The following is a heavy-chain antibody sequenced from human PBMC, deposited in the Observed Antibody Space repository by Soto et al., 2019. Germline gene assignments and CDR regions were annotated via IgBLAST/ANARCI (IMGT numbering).Heavy chain of an antibody. Sequence: QVQLVESGGGVVQPGRSLRLSCAASGFTFSSYGMHWVRQAPGKGLEWVAVISYDGSNKYYADSVKGRFTISRDNSKNTLYLQMNSLRAEDTAVYYCAKERIYGSGSYLVSGGVDVWGQGTTVTVSS. CDR1: GFTFSSYG. D-gene: IGHD3-10*01. V-gene: IGHV3-30*18. CDR3: AKERIYGSGSYLVSGGVDV. J-gene: IGHJ6*02. CDR2: ISYDGSNK.